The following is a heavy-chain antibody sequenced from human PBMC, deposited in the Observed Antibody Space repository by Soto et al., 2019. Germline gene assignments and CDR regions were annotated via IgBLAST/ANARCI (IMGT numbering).Heavy chain of an antibody. V-gene: IGHV4-30-2*01. CDR3: ARSIDS. J-gene: IGHJ5*01. CDR2: MYHSGST. CDR1: GGSISNGGYS. Sequence: SETLSLTCAVSGGSISNGGYSWRWIRQPPGKGLEWIGYMYHSGSTYYNPSLKSRVTISVDTSKNQFSLKLSSVTAADTAVYYCARSIDSWGQGTLVTVSS.